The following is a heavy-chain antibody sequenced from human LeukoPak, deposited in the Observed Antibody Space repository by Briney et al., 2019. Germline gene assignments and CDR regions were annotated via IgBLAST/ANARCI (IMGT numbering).Heavy chain of an antibody. CDR2: IRSKIDGGAT. Sequence: GGSLRLFCAASGSHINNAWLSWVRQAPGKGLEWVGRIRSKIDGGATDYAAPVKGRFTISRDDSKNTLYLQINSLKIEDTAMYYCYTSITDYWGQGTLVTVSS. D-gene: IGHD2-21*01. CDR1: GSHINNAW. J-gene: IGHJ4*02. CDR3: YTSITDY. V-gene: IGHV3-15*07.